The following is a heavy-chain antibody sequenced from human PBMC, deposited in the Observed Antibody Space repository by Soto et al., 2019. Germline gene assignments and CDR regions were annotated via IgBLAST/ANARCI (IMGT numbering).Heavy chain of an antibody. V-gene: IGHV3-66*01. D-gene: IGHD6-13*01. CDR3: AASAGSSSWTNDAFDI. CDR2: IYSGGST. J-gene: IGHJ3*02. Sequence: GGSLRLSCAASGFTVSSNYMSWVRQAPGKGLEWVSVIYSGGSTYYADSVKGRFTISRDNSKNTLYLQMNSLRAEDTAVYYCAASAGSSSWTNDAFDIWGQGTMVTVSS. CDR1: GFTVSSNY.